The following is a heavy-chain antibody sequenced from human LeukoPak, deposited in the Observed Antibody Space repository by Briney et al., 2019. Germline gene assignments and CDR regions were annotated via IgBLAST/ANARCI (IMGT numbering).Heavy chain of an antibody. J-gene: IGHJ4*02. V-gene: IGHV4-4*07. D-gene: IGHD3-3*01. Sequence: SETLSLTCTVSGGSISSYYWSWIRQPAGKGLEWIGRIYTSGSANYNPSLKSRVTMSVDTSKNQFSLKLSSVTAADTAVYYCARGDFWSGYHDYWGQGTLVTVSS. CDR2: IYTSGSA. CDR1: GGSISSYY. CDR3: ARGDFWSGYHDY.